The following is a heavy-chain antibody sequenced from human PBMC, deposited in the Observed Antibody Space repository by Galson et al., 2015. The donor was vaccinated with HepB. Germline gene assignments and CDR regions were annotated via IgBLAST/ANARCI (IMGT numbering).Heavy chain of an antibody. V-gene: IGHV1-69*13. Sequence: SVKVSCKASGGTFSSYAISWVRQAPGQGLEWMGGIIPIFGTANYAQKFQGRVTITADESTSTAYMELSSLRAEDTAVYYCARVPDSSGYYSYYFDYWGQGTLVTVSS. CDR1: GGTFSSYA. CDR3: ARVPDSSGYYSYYFDY. D-gene: IGHD3-22*01. J-gene: IGHJ4*02. CDR2: IIPIFGTA.